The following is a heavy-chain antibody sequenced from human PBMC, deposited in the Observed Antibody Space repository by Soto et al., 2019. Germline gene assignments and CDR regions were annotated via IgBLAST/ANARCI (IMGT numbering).Heavy chain of an antibody. Sequence: GSGPTLVNPTQTVTLTCTFSGFSLSTYGEGVGWVRQPPGKALEWLALIYWNDDKTYSPSLKNRLTITKDTSKNQVVLTMTNMDPVDTATYYCAHRPLMGFFDYWGQGNMVTVSS. CDR1: GFSLSTYGEG. J-gene: IGHJ4*02. CDR2: IYWNDDK. CDR3: AHRPLMGFFDY. V-gene: IGHV2-5*01.